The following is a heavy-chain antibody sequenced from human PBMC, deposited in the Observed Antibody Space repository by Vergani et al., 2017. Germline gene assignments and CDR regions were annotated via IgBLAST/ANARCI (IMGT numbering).Heavy chain of an antibody. D-gene: IGHD3-22*01. J-gene: IGHJ4*02. Sequence: VQLVESGGGLVQPGGSLRLSCAASGFTFSSYSMNWVRQAPGKGLEWIGEIYHSGSTNYNPSLKSRVTISVDKSKNQFSLKLSSVTAADTAVYYCARDGYYDSSGRTCDYWGQGTLVTVSS. V-gene: IGHV4-4*02. CDR1: GFTFSSYSM. CDR2: IYHSGST. CDR3: ARDGYYDSSGRTCDY.